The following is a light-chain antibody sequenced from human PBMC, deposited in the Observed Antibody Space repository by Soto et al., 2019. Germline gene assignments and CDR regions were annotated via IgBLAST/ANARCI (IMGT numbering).Light chain of an antibody. J-gene: IGKJ1*01. V-gene: IGKV3-15*01. CDR1: QNISSN. CDR3: QQYNNWLWT. Sequence: EIVMTQSPATLSVSPGERATLSCRASQNISSNLAWYQQKPGQAPRVLIDGASTRATGIPARFSGSGSGTAFTLTISVLQSEDFAVYYCQQYNNWLWTFGQGTKVEIK. CDR2: GAS.